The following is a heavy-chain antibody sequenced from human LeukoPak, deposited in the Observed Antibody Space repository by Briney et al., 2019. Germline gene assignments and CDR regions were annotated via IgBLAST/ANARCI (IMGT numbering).Heavy chain of an antibody. V-gene: IGHV3-30*02. CDR2: IRYDINNE. CDR1: GFTLSTYG. Sequence: PGGSLRLSCAASGFTLSTYGMHWVPQAPGKGRECVALIRYDINNEDYADSVKGGFTISGDISENTLYLQMNSLGSEDRAVYYCAKACGDGYNDAFDMWGPGTMVTVSS. CDR3: AKACGDGYNDAFDM. D-gene: IGHD5-24*01. J-gene: IGHJ3*02.